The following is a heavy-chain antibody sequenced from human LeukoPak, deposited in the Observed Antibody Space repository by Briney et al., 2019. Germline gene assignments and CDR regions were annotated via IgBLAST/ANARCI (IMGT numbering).Heavy chain of an antibody. CDR3: ARDQVGATGDYFDY. CDR2: INHSGST. CDR1: GGSFSGYY. D-gene: IGHD1-26*01. J-gene: IGHJ4*02. V-gene: IGHV4-34*01. Sequence: SETLSLTCAVYGGSFSGYYWSWIRQPPGKGLEWIGEINHSGSTNYNPSLKSRVTISVDTSKNQFSLKLSSVTAADTAVYYCARDQVGATGDYFDYWGQGTLVTVSS.